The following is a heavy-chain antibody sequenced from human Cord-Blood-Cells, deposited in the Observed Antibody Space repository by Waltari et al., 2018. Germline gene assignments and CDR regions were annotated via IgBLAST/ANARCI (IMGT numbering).Heavy chain of an antibody. J-gene: IGHJ4*02. CDR1: GFSLSTSGVG. D-gene: IGHD3-3*01. V-gene: IGHV2-5*02. Sequence: QITLKESGPTLVKPTQTLTLTCTFSGFSLSTSGVGVGWIRQPPGKALAWLALIYWDDDKRYSPSLKSRLTITKDTSKNQVVLTMTNMDPVDTATYYCAHRRGGFGVVTLFSYFDYWGQGTLVTVSS. CDR2: IYWDDDK. CDR3: AHRRGGFGVVTLFSYFDY.